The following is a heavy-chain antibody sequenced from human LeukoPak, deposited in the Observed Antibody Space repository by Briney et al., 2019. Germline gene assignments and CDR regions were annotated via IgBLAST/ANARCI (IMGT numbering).Heavy chain of an antibody. Sequence: GGSLRLSCAASGFTFSNAWMSWVRQAPGKGLEWVGRIKSKTDGGTTDYAAPVKGRFTISRDDSKNTLYLQMNSLKTEDTAVYYCTTASQDKLRYFDWFLDYWGQGTLVTVSS. D-gene: IGHD3-9*01. CDR3: TTASQDKLRYFDWFLDY. J-gene: IGHJ4*02. CDR2: IKSKTDGGTT. V-gene: IGHV3-15*01. CDR1: GFTFSNAW.